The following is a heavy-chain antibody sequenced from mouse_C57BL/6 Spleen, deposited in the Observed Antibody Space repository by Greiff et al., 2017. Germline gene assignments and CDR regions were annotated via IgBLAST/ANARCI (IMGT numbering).Heavy chain of an antibody. J-gene: IGHJ4*01. CDR1: GYTFTDYY. CDR3: ARRGPDAMDY. Sequence: EVKLQQSGPVLVKPGASVKMSCKASGYTFTDYYMNWVKQSHGKSLEWIGVINPYNGGTSYNQKFKGKATLTVDKSSSTAYMELNSLTSEDSAVYYCARRGPDAMDYWGQGTSVTVSS. CDR2: INPYNGGT. V-gene: IGHV1-19*01.